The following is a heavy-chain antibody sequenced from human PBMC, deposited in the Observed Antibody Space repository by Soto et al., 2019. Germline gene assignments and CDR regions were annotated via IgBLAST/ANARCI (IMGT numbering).Heavy chain of an antibody. Sequence: EVQLVESGGGLVKPGGSLRLSCAASGFTFSNAWMSWVRQAPGKGLEWVGSIKSKTDGGTTDYAAPVKGRFTISRDDSKNTLYLQMNSLKPEDTAVYYCTTVGYDIPDAFDIWGQGTMVTVSS. D-gene: IGHD2-8*01. CDR2: IKSKTDGGTT. CDR1: GFTFSNAW. J-gene: IGHJ3*02. CDR3: TTVGYDIPDAFDI. V-gene: IGHV3-15*01.